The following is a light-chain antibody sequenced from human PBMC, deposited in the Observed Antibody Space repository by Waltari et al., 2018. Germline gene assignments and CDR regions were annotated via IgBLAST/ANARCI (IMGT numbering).Light chain of an antibody. V-gene: IGKV1-39*01. CDR1: QSISTY. Sequence: DIQMTQSPSSLSASVGDRVTITCRASQSISTYLHWYQQKPGRVPRLLMYASSLQSGVPSRFSGSGSGTDFTLTISSVQPEEFATYYCQQSYNTPFTFGQGTKLENK. J-gene: IGKJ2*01. CDR3: QQSYNTPFT. CDR2: AS.